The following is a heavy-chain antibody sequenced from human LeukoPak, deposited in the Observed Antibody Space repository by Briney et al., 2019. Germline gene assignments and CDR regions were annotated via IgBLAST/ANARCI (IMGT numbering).Heavy chain of an antibody. CDR2: VNPNSGDT. CDR3: ARESPYSSSWFDS. CDR1: VYTFTDYY. Sequence: ASVKVSCKSSVYTFTDYYLHWVRQAPGQGLEWMGWVNPNSGDTKYAQKFQGRVTMTRDPSTSPVYMGLNSLRSDDTALYYCARESPYSSSWFDSWGQGTLVTVSS. V-gene: IGHV1-2*02. D-gene: IGHD6-13*01. J-gene: IGHJ5*02.